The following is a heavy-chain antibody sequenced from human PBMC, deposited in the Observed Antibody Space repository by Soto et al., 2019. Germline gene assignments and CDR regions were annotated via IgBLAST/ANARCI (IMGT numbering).Heavy chain of an antibody. CDR1: GFTFDDYA. CDR2: ISWNSGSI. D-gene: IGHD5-12*01. V-gene: IGHV3-9*01. CDR3: AKVVPSLYYYYGMDV. Sequence: EVQLVESGGGLVQPGRSLRLSCAASGFTFDDYAMHWVRQAPGKGLEWVSGISWNSGSIGYADSVKGRFTISRDNAKNFLYLQMNSLRAEDTALYYCAKVVPSLYYYYGMDVWGQGTTVTVSS. J-gene: IGHJ6*02.